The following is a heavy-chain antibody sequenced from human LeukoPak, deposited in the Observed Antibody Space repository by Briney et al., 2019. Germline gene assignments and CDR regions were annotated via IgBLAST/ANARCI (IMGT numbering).Heavy chain of an antibody. V-gene: IGHV4-59*01. CDR1: GGSISSYY. CDR3: ARGIAAAGLYFDY. J-gene: IGHJ4*02. Sequence: PSETLSLTCTVSGGSISSYYWGWIRQPPGKGLEWIGYIYYSGSTNYNPSLKSRVTISVDTSKNQFSLKLSSVTAADTAVYYCARGIAAAGLYFDYWGQGTLVTVSS. D-gene: IGHD6-13*01. CDR2: IYYSGST.